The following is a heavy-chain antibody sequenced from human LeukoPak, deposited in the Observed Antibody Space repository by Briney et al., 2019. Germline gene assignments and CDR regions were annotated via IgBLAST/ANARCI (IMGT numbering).Heavy chain of an antibody. CDR1: GFSFSSYW. J-gene: IGHJ4*02. V-gene: IGHV3-7*03. CDR2: IKQDGSKK. CDR3: ARVEGYSYGYFDY. D-gene: IGHD5-18*01. Sequence: GGSLRLSCVASGFSFSSYWMTWVRQAPGKGLEWVANIKQDGSKKSYVDSVKGRFTISRDNAKNSLYLQMNSLRAEDTAVYYCARVEGYSYGYFDYWGQGTLVTVSS.